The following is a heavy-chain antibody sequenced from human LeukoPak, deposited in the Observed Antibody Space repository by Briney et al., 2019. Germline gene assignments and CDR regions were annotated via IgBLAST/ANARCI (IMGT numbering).Heavy chain of an antibody. CDR2: INPNSGGT. CDR1: GYTFTGYY. J-gene: IGHJ4*02. V-gene: IGHV1-2*06. CDR3: ARRENDY. Sequence: GASVKVSCKASGYTFTGYYIHWVRQTPGQGLEWMGRINPNSGGTNYAQRFQGRVTMTRDTSISTAYMELSSLRSDDTAVYYCARRENDYWGQGTLVTVSS.